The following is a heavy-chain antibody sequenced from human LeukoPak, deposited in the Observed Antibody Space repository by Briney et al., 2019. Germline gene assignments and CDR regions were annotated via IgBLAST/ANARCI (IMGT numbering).Heavy chain of an antibody. CDR3: ARQGATTTVTENWFDP. Sequence: GESLKISCKGSGYSFTTSWIGWVRQMPGKGLEWVGIIYPGDSDTRYSPSFQGQVTISADKSINTVYLQWRSLQASDSAMYYCARQGATTTVTENWFDPWGQGTLVTVSS. D-gene: IGHD4-17*01. J-gene: IGHJ5*02. CDR1: GYSFTTSW. V-gene: IGHV5-51*01. CDR2: IYPGDSDT.